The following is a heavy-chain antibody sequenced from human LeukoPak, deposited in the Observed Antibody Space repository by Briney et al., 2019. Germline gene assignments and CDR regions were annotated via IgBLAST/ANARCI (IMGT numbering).Heavy chain of an antibody. J-gene: IGHJ5*02. CDR2: IYYSGST. V-gene: IGHV4-59*01. CDR1: GGSISDSY. D-gene: IGHD3-9*01. CDR3: AREVPDYDILTGYLGNWFDP. Sequence: ASETLSLTCTVSGGSISDSYWSWIRQPPGKGLEWIGYIYYSGSTNYNPSLKSRVTISVDTSKNQFSLKLSSVTAADTAVYYCAREVPDYDILTGYLGNWFDPWGQGTLVTVSS.